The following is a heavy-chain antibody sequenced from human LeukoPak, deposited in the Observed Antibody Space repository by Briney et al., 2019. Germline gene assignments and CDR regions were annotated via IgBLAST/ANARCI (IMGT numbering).Heavy chain of an antibody. Sequence: GGSLRLSCAASGFTFDDYAMHWVRQAPGKGLEWVPGISWNSGSIGYGDSVKGRFTISRDNAKNSLYLQMNSLRAEDTALYYCAKDLAYDYGDSYGMDVWGQGTTVTVSS. CDR3: AKDLAYDYGDSYGMDV. CDR2: ISWNSGSI. D-gene: IGHD4-17*01. J-gene: IGHJ6*02. V-gene: IGHV3-9*01. CDR1: GFTFDDYA.